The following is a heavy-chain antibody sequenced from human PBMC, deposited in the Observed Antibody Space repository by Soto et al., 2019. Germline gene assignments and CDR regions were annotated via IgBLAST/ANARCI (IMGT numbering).Heavy chain of an antibody. CDR1: GFTFDDYA. Sequence: GGSLRLSCAASGFTFDDYAMHWVRQAPGKGLEWVSGISWNSGSIGYADSVKGRFTISRDNAKNSLYLQMNSLRAEDTALYYCAKDMLHCTNGVCYNYFDYWGQGTLVTVSS. CDR3: AKDMLHCTNGVCYNYFDY. J-gene: IGHJ4*02. CDR2: ISWNSGSI. D-gene: IGHD2-8*01. V-gene: IGHV3-9*01.